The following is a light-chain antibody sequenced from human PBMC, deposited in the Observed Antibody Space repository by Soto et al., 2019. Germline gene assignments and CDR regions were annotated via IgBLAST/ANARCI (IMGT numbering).Light chain of an antibody. Sequence: SYELTQPPSVSVAPGQTARISCGGNDIASKSVHWSQQKPGQAPVLVVYDDNDRPSGIPERFSGSNSGDTATLTISRVEAGDEVDYYCQVWDSSSEHYVFGSGTKVTVL. CDR2: DDN. CDR1: DIASKS. CDR3: QVWDSSSEHYV. V-gene: IGLV3-21*02. J-gene: IGLJ1*01.